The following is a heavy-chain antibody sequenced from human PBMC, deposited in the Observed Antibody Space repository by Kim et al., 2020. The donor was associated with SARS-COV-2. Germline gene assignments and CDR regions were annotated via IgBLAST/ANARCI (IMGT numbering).Heavy chain of an antibody. D-gene: IGHD5-12*01. CDR3: ARAGRWLQSYYFDY. J-gene: IGHJ4*02. CDR1: GYTFTSYY. V-gene: IGHV1-46*04. Sequence: ASVKVSCKASGYTFTSYYMHWVRQAPGQGLEWMGIINPSGGSTSYAQKLQGRVTMTRDTSTSTVYMELSSLRTEVTAVYYCARAGRWLQSYYFDYWGQGTLVTVSS. CDR2: INPSGGST.